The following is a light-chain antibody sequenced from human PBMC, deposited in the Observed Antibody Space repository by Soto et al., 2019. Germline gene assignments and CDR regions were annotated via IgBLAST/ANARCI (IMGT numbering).Light chain of an antibody. V-gene: IGLV2-14*01. J-gene: IGLJ1*01. Sequence: QSVLTQPASVSGSPGQSITISCTGTNSDVGGYNYVSWFRQHPGKAPKLVIYDVSNRPSGVSSRFSGSKSGNTASLTISGLQVEDEADYYCSSYTTSSTLLYVFGTGTKVTVL. CDR3: SSYTTSSTLLYV. CDR2: DVS. CDR1: NSDVGGYNY.